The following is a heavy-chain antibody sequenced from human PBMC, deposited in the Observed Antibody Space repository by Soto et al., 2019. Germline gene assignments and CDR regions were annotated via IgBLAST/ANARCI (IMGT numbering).Heavy chain of an antibody. V-gene: IGHV3-66*04. J-gene: IGHJ4*02. CDR2: LYSGGST. CDR3: SSHSGTYLLPHY. Sequence: GGSLRLSCAASGFTVSSNYMSWVRQAPGKGLEWVSLLYSGGSTYYADSVKGRFTISRDNSKNTLYLQMNSLRAEDTAVYYCSSHSGTYLLPHYWGQGTLVTVSS. D-gene: IGHD1-26*01. CDR1: GFTVSSNY.